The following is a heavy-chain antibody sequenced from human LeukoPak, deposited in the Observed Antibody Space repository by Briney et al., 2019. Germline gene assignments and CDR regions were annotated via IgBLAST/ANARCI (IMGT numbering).Heavy chain of an antibody. CDR2: IYHSGTT. D-gene: IGHD6-19*01. J-gene: IGHJ4*02. CDR3: ARVPGGSSGWYADY. V-gene: IGHV4-4*02. CDR1: GGSISSSNW. Sequence: SETLSLTCAVSGGSISSSNWWSWVRQPPKKRLEWIGEIYHSGTTNYNPSLKSRVTISVDKSKNQFSLKLSSVTAADTAVYYCARVPGGSSGWYADYWGQGTLVTVSS.